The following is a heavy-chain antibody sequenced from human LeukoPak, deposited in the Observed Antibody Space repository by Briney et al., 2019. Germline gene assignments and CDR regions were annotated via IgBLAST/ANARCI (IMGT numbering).Heavy chain of an antibody. Sequence: SVKVSCKASGGTFSSYAISWVRQAPGQGLEWMGRIFPFLGIANYAQKFQGRVTITADKSTSTAYMELSSLRSEDTAVYYCARDLHTYYYDSSGYHNWFDPWGQGTLVTVSS. J-gene: IGHJ5*02. D-gene: IGHD3-22*01. V-gene: IGHV1-69*04. CDR3: ARDLHTYYYDSSGYHNWFDP. CDR1: GGTFSSYA. CDR2: IFPFLGIA.